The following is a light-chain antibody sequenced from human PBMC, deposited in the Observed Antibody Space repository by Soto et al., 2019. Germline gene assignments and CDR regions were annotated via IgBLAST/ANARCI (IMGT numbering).Light chain of an antibody. V-gene: IGLV2-14*01. CDR2: AVS. CDR1: ISDVGGYNY. CDR3: SSYTGSTTLV. Sequence: QSVLTQPASVSGSPGQSITISCTGTISDVGGYNYVYWYQQHPGKGPKLFFFAVSNRRSGVSNRFSGSKSGNTASLTISGLQAEDEADYYCSSYTGSTTLVFGTGTKVTVL. J-gene: IGLJ1*01.